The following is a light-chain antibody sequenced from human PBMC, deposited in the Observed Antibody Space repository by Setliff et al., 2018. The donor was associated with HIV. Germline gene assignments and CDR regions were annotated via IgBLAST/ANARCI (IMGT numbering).Light chain of an antibody. Sequence: QSALTQPASVSGSPGQSITISCTGSRSDIGTYNYASWYQQHPGKAPKLMIYDVSNRPSGVSDRFSGSKSGNTASLTISGLQAEDEADHYCSSYTSSGTVFGGGTKVTV. CDR1: RSDIGTYNY. J-gene: IGLJ2*01. CDR3: SSYTSSGTV. CDR2: DVS. V-gene: IGLV2-14*01.